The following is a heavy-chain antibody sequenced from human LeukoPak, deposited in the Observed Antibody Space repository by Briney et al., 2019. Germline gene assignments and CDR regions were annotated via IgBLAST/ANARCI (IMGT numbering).Heavy chain of an antibody. J-gene: IGHJ4*02. Sequence: SETLSLTCTVSGGSISSYYWSWIRQPPGKGLEWIGYIYYSGSTNYNPSLKSRVTISVDTSKNQFSLKLSSVIAADTAVYYRASLSYGYYFDYWGQGTLVTVSS. CDR2: IYYSGST. CDR1: GGSISSYY. CDR3: ASLSYGYYFDY. D-gene: IGHD5-18*01. V-gene: IGHV4-59*08.